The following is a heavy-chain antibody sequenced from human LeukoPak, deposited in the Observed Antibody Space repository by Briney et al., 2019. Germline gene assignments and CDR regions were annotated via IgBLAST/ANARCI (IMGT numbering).Heavy chain of an antibody. CDR2: INPNSGGT. D-gene: IGHD1-1*01. J-gene: IGHJ4*02. V-gene: IGHV1-2*06. CDR1: GYTFTGYY. CDR3: AAGFRVPERDDY. Sequence: ASVKVSCKDSGYTFTGYYMHWVRQAPGQGLEWMGRINPNSGGTNYAQNFQGRVTMTRDTSISTAYMELSRLRSDDTAVYYCAAGFRVPERDDYWGRGTLVTVSS.